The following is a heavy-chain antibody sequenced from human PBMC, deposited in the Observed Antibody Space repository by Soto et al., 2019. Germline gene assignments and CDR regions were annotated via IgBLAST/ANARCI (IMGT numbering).Heavy chain of an antibody. CDR2: INHSGRT. J-gene: IGHJ5*02. V-gene: IGHV4-34*01. CDR3: ARGYRNCDWLFHRGNWFDP. CDR1: GGSFSGYY. Sequence: SETLSLTCAVYGGSFSGYYWSWIRQPPGKGLEWIGEINHSGRTNYNPSLKSRVTISVDTSKNQFSLKLSSVTAADTAVYYCARGYRNCDWLFHRGNWFDPWGQGTLVTVSS. D-gene: IGHD3-9*01.